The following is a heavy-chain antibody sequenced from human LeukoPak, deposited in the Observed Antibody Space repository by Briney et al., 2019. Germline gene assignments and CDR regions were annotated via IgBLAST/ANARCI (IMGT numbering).Heavy chain of an antibody. D-gene: IGHD6-19*01. CDR3: ARDNRVAVFAFDI. J-gene: IGHJ3*02. Sequence: ASVKVSCKASGYTLISYDINWVRQATGQGLEWMGWMDPNSGNTGYAQKFQGRVTMTRSTSISTAYMELSSLRAEDTAVYYCARDNRVAVFAFDIWGQGTMVTVSS. V-gene: IGHV1-8*01. CDR2: MDPNSGNT. CDR1: GYTLISYD.